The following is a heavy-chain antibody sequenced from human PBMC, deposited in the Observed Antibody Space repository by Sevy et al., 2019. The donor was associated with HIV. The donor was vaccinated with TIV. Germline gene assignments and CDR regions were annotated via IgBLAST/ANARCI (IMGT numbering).Heavy chain of an antibody. CDR3: ARGRVGDSSSWYGAFDV. CDR2: IFQSGAT. Sequence: SETLSLTCAVSGGSINSGGYSWSWIRQPPGKGLEWIGYIFQSGATYYIPSLQSRVSISVDMSKNQFSLNLGSVTAADTAVYYCARGRVGDSSSWYGAFDVWGQGKMVTVSS. V-gene: IGHV4-30-2*01. D-gene: IGHD6-13*01. CDR1: GGSINSGGYS. J-gene: IGHJ3*01.